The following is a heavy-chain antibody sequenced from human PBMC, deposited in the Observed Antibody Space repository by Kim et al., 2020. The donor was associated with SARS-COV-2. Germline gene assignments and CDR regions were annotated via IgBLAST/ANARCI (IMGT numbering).Heavy chain of an antibody. CDR1: GYTLTELS. Sequence: ASVKVSCKVSGYTLTELSMHWVRQAPGKGLEWMGGFDPEDGETIYAQKFQGRVTMTEDTSTDTAYMELSSLRSEDTAVYYCATAQRTLWFGESSGMDVWGQGTTVTVSS. J-gene: IGHJ6*02. D-gene: IGHD3-10*01. CDR2: FDPEDGET. V-gene: IGHV1-24*01. CDR3: ATAQRTLWFGESSGMDV.